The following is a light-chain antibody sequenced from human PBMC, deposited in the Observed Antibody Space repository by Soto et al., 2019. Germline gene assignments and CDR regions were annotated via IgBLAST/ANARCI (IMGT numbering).Light chain of an antibody. Sequence: EIVMTQSPATLSVSPGERATLSCRASQSVYTTLAWYQQRPGQAPRLLIYSASTMATGIPVRFSGSGSGTEFTLTISSLQSEDFAVYYCQQYNKWPLTFGGGTTVEIK. CDR2: SAS. CDR3: QQYNKWPLT. J-gene: IGKJ4*01. CDR1: QSVYTT. V-gene: IGKV3-15*01.